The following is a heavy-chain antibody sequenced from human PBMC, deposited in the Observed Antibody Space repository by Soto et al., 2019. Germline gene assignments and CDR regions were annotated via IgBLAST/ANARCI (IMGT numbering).Heavy chain of an antibody. D-gene: IGHD3-22*01. V-gene: IGHV4-30-2*01. J-gene: IGHJ4*02. Sequence: QLQLQESGSGLVKPSETLSLTCAVSGGSITSGRNSWTWIRQPPGKGLEWIGSISHSGNTDYRSSLKSRITISLDSSNNQFSLNLSSATAADTAVYYCARVGPYTDFDRSDYNPYYFDSWGQGTLVTVSS. CDR3: ARVGPYTDFDRSDYNPYYFDS. CDR1: GGSITSGRNS. CDR2: ISHSGNT.